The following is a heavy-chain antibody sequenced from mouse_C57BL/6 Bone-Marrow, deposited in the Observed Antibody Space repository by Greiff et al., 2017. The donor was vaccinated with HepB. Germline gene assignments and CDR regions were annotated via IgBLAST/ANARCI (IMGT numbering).Heavy chain of an antibody. CDR2: IYPGDGDT. CDR3: AVYGNYDY. D-gene: IGHD2-1*01. V-gene: IGHV1-82*01. CDR1: GYAFSSSW. J-gene: IGHJ2*01. Sequence: QVQLQQSGPELVKPGASVKISCKASGYAFSSSWMNWVKQRPGKGLEWIGRIYPGDGDTNYNGKFKGKATLTADKSSSTAYMQLSSLTSEDSAVYFCAVYGNYDYWGQGNTLTVTS.